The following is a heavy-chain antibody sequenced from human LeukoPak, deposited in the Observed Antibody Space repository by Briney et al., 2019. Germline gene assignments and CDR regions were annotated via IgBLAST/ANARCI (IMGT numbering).Heavy chain of an antibody. J-gene: IGHJ4*02. CDR3: ARVSRGLTVTLRYFDY. V-gene: IGHV3-7*01. Sequence: PGGSLRLSCAASGFTFSSYWMSWVRQAPGKGLEWVANIKQDGSEKYYVDSVKGRFTISRDNAKNSLYLQMNSLRAEDTAVYYCARVSRGLTVTLRYFDYWGQGTLVTVSS. CDR2: IKQDGSEK. CDR1: GFTFSSYW. D-gene: IGHD4-17*01.